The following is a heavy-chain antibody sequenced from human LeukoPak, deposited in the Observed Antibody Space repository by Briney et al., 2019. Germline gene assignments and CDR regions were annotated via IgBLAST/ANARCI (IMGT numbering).Heavy chain of an antibody. CDR3: ARDDGLVGVGATIPIARYGMDV. J-gene: IGHJ6*02. Sequence: HPGGSLRLSCVASGFTFGKYWMSWVRQAPGKGLEWVAVIWYDGSNKYYADSVKGRFTISRDNSKNTLYLQMNSLRAEDTAVYYCARDDGLVGVGATIPIARYGMDVWGQGTTVTVSS. CDR1: GFTFGKYW. CDR2: IWYDGSNK. V-gene: IGHV3-33*07. D-gene: IGHD1-26*01.